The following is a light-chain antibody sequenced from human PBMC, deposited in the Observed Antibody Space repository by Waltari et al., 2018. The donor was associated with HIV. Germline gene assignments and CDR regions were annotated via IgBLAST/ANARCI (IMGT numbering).Light chain of an antibody. V-gene: IGKV3-15*01. CDR1: QPISSN. Sequence: EIVMTQSPSSLSLFPGNTVTLSCRPIQPISSNLAWYQSRPGQAPRLLTHASSTRATGVPTRCSGRGSGTDFTLSISGLQSEDVAVYYCQQYNNWPTFGRGTKVELK. CDR3: QQYNNWPT. J-gene: IGKJ1*01. CDR2: ASS.